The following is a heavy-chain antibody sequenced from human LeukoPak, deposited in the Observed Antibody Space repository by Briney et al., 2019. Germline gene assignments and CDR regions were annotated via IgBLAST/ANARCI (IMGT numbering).Heavy chain of an antibody. Sequence: PSETLSLTCTVSGYSISSGYYWGWIRQPPGKGLEWIGSIYHSGSTYYNPSLKSRVTISVDTSKNQFSLKLSSVTAADTAVYYCARRSRSGYQLLRTGWFDPWGQGTLVTVSS. J-gene: IGHJ5*02. CDR1: GYSISSGYY. V-gene: IGHV4-38-2*02. CDR2: IYHSGST. CDR3: ARRSRSGYQLLRTGWFDP. D-gene: IGHD2-2*01.